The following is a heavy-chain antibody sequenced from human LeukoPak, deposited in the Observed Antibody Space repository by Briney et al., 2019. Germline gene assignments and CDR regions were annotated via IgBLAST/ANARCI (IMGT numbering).Heavy chain of an antibody. CDR1: GGTFSSYA. CDR3: ARDLVLPTGIADWFDP. CDR2: IIPIFGTA. J-gene: IGHJ5*02. V-gene: IGHV1-69*06. Sequence: ASVKVSCKASGGTFSSYAISWVRQAPGQGLEWMGGIIPIFGTANYAQKFQGRVTITVDKSTSTAYMELSSLRSEDTAVYYCARDLVLPTGIADWFDPWGQGTLVTVSS. D-gene: IGHD2/OR15-2a*01.